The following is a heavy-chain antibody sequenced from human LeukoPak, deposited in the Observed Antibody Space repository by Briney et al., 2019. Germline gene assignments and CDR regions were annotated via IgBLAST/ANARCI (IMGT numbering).Heavy chain of an antibody. J-gene: IGHJ6*03. CDR2: IYSGGST. CDR3: ASERITMVRGVIPYYYMDV. Sequence: GGSLRLSCAASGFTVSSNYMSWVPQAPGKGLEWVSVIYSGGSTYYADSVKGRFTISRDNSKNTLYLQMNSLRAEDTAVYYCASERITMVRGVIPYYYMDVWGKGTTVTVSS. D-gene: IGHD3-10*01. V-gene: IGHV3-53*01. CDR1: GFTVSSNY.